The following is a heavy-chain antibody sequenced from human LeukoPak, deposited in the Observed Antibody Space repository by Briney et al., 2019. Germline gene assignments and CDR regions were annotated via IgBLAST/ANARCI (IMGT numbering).Heavy chain of an antibody. D-gene: IGHD6-19*01. Sequence: QPGGSLRLSCAASGFTFDDYTMPWVRHAPGKGLGWVSLISWDGGSTYYADSVKGRFTISRDNSKNSLYLQMNSLRTEDTALYYCAKDGPIAVAGTISGSFDYWGQGTLVTVSS. CDR2: ISWDGGST. V-gene: IGHV3-43*01. CDR1: GFTFDDYT. J-gene: IGHJ4*02. CDR3: AKDGPIAVAGTISGSFDY.